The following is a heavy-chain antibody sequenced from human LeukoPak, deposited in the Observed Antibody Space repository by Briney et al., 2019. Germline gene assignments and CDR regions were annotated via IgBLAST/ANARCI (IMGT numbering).Heavy chain of an antibody. CDR1: GGSITGYH. J-gene: IGHJ3*02. CDR2: IYSNEAT. CDR3: ARRNDFDI. V-gene: IGHV4-4*08. Sequence: KTWETLSLTCTVSGGSITGYHWSWIRQPPGKGLEWIGYIYSNEATQYKPSLKSRVTISADTSKNQFSLKLTSVSAADTAIYYCARRNDFDIWGQGTMVTVSS.